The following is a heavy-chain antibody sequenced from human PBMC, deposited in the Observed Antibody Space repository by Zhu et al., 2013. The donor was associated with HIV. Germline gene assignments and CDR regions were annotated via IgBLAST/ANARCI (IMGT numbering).Heavy chain of an antibody. D-gene: IGHD3-22*01. V-gene: IGHV4-34*01. CDR2: INHLGTT. Sequence: QVQLQQWGAGLLKPSETLSLTCAVYGGSFSNYFWSWIRQPPGKGLEWIGEINHLGTTNHNPSLKSRVTISVDMSKNQFSLKLRSVTAADTAVYYCARGPPPFYHYDGSGSLDYWGQGTLVTVSS. CDR3: ARGPPPFYHYDGSGSLDY. CDR1: GGSFSNYF. J-gene: IGHJ4*02.